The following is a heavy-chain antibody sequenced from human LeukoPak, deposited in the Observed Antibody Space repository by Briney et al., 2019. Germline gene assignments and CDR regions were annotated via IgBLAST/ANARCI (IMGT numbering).Heavy chain of an antibody. J-gene: IGHJ4*02. D-gene: IGHD4-11*01. CDR3: AKGGEMTTQTYFDY. V-gene: IGHV3-9*01. CDR2: ISWNSGSI. CDR1: GFTFDDYA. Sequence: GRSLRLSCAASGFTFDDYAMHWVRQAPGKGLEWVSGISWNSGSIGYADSVKGRFTNSRDNAKNSLYLQMNSLRAEDTALYYCAKGGEMTTQTYFDYWGQGTLVTVSS.